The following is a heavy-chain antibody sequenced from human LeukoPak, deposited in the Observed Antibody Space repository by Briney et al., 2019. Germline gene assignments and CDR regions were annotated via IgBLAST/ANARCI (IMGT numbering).Heavy chain of an antibody. D-gene: IGHD2-2*01. CDR3: ARDEADYCSSTSCYLRSRSQIFDP. CDR2: INPNSGGT. V-gene: IGHV1-2*02. Sequence: GASVKVSCKASGYTFTSYAMNWVRQAPGQGLEWMGIINPNSGGTNYAQKFQGRVTMTRDTSISTAYMELSRLRSDDTAVYYCARDEADYCSSTSCYLRSRSQIFDPWGQGTLVTVSS. J-gene: IGHJ5*02. CDR1: GYTFTSYA.